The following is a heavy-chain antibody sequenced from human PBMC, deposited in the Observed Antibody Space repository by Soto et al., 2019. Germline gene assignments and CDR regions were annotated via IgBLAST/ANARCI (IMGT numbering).Heavy chain of an antibody. CDR1: GGTFSSYA. Sequence: GASVKVSCKASGGTFSSYAISWVRQAPGQGLEWMGGIIPIFGTANYAQKFQGRVTITADESTSTAYMELSSLRSEDTAVYYCARAPRHHYSSGWLGPWFDPWGQGTLVT. D-gene: IGHD6-19*01. CDR3: ARAPRHHYSSGWLGPWFDP. J-gene: IGHJ5*02. CDR2: IIPIFGTA. V-gene: IGHV1-69*13.